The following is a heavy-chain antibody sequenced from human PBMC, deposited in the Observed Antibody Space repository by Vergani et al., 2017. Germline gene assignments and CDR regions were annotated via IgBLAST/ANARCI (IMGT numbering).Heavy chain of an antibody. Sequence: EVQLVETGGGLIQPGGSLRLSCAASGFTVSSNYMSWVRQAPGKGLEWVAAISGSGGSTYYADSVKGRFTISRDNSKNTLYLQMNSLRAEDTAVYYCAKALRYGHYYYGMDVWGQGTTVTVSS. J-gene: IGHJ6*02. D-gene: IGHD3-9*01. CDR3: AKALRYGHYYYGMDV. V-gene: IGHV3-23*04. CDR2: ISGSGGST. CDR1: GFTVSSNY.